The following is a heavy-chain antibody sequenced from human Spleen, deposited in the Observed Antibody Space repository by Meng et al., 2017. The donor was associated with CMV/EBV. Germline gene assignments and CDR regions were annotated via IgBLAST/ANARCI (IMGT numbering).Heavy chain of an antibody. D-gene: IGHD2-2*01. CDR3: AKDERKYQLLFGWFDP. CDR2: ISWNSREI. Sequence: GGSLRHSCAASGVTFDDYAMQWVRQAPGEGLEWVSGISWNSREIDYADSVKGRFTISRDNAKNSLYLQMNSLRAEDTALYYCAKDERKYQLLFGWFDPWGQGTLVTVSS. V-gene: IGHV3-9*01. CDR1: GVTFDDYA. J-gene: IGHJ5*02.